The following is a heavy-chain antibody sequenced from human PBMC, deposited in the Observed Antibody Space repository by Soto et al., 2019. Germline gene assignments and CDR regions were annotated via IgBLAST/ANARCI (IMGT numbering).Heavy chain of an antibody. CDR2: IIPIFGTA. Sequence: QVQLVQSGAEVRKPGSSVKVSCKASGGTFSRHAISWVRQAPGQGLEWMGGIIPIFGTANHAQKFQGRVTIIADESTSTVYMELSSLRSEDTAMYYCARGWGYYSNEYYYAYWGQGTLVIVSS. V-gene: IGHV1-69*01. J-gene: IGHJ4*02. CDR1: GGTFSRHA. CDR3: ARGWGYYSNEYYYAY. D-gene: IGHD3-22*01.